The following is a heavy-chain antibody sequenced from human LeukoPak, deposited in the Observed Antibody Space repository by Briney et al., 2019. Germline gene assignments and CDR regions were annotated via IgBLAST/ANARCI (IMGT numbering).Heavy chain of an antibody. CDR3: AREIAAAVHY. CDR1: SGSISSNNYY. V-gene: IGHV4-39*01. D-gene: IGHD6-13*01. J-gene: IGHJ4*02. CDR2: IYSSGST. Sequence: SETLSLTCIVSSGSISSNNYYWGWIRQPPGKGLEWIGSIYSSGSTYYNPSLKSRVTISVDTSKNQFSLKLISVTAADTAVYYCAREIAAAVHYWGQGTLVTVSS.